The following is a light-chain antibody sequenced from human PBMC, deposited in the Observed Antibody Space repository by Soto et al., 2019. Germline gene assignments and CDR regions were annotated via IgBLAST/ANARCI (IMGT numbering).Light chain of an antibody. Sequence: EIVLTQSPGTLSLSPGERATLSCRASQSVSNNYLAWYQQKPGQAPRLLIYGASNRATGIPDRFSGSGSGTDLTLTLTRLAHEDFKVYYCQQYARSGTFGPGTKVEIK. J-gene: IGKJ1*01. V-gene: IGKV3-20*01. CDR1: QSVSNNY. CDR2: GAS. CDR3: QQYARSGT.